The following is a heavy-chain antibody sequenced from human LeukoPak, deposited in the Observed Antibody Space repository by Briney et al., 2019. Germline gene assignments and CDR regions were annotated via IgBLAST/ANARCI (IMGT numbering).Heavy chain of an antibody. D-gene: IGHD6-19*01. CDR2: IYPDDSDT. CDR1: GNSFTNYW. V-gene: IGHV5-51*01. Sequence: GESLKISCKASGNSFTNYWIGWVRQMPGKGLEWMGIIYPDDSDTRYSPSFQGQVTISVDKSISTAYLQRSSLKASDTAMYYCASLPRGSSGWNYFDYWGQGTLVTVSS. CDR3: ASLPRGSSGWNYFDY. J-gene: IGHJ4*02.